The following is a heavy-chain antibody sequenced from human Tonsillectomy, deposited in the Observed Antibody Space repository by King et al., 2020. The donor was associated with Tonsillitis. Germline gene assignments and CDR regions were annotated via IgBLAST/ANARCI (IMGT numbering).Heavy chain of an antibody. J-gene: IGHJ5*02. CDR1: GGSFSGYY. CDR2: INHSGST. CDR3: ARGEDIVVVVAATGWFDP. Sequence: VKLQQWGAGLLKPSETLSLTCTVYGGSFSGYYWSWIRQPPGKGLEWIGEINHSGSTNYNPSLKSRVTISVDTSKNQFSLKLSSVTAADTAVYYCARGEDIVVVVAATGWFDPWGQGTLVTVSS. D-gene: IGHD2-15*01. V-gene: IGHV4-34*01.